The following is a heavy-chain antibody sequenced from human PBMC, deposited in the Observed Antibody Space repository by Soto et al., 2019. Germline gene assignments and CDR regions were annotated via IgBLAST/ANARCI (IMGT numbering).Heavy chain of an antibody. CDR2: ISYDGSNK. J-gene: IGHJ4*02. D-gene: IGHD1-1*01. CDR1: GFTFSSYA. Sequence: VGSLRLSCAASGFTFSSYAMHWVRQAPGKGLEWVAVISYDGSNKYYADSVKGRFTISRDNSKNTLYLQMNSLRAEDTAVYYCARDTGTHHFDYWGQGTLVTVSS. CDR3: ARDTGTHHFDY. V-gene: IGHV3-30-3*01.